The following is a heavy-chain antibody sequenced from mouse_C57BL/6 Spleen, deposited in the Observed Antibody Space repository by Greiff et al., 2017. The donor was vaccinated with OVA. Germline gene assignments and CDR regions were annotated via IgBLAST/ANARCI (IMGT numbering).Heavy chain of an antibody. CDR1: GYTFTSYW. CDR3: ARGSDSSGYEGYYFDY. J-gene: IGHJ2*01. CDR2: INPSNGGT. Sequence: VQLQQPGTELVKPGASVKLSCKASGYTFTSYWMHWVKQRPGQGLEWIGNINPSNGGTNYNEKFKSKATLTVDKSSSTAYMQLSSLTSEDSAVYYCARGSDSSGYEGYYFDYWGQGTTLTVSS. D-gene: IGHD3-2*02. V-gene: IGHV1-53*01.